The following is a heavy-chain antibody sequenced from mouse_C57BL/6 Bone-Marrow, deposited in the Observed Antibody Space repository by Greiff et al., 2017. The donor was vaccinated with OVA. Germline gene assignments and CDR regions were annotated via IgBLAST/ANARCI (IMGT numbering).Heavy chain of an antibody. CDR3: AAYYSNSDY. V-gene: IGHV1-69*01. CDR2: IDPSDSYT. Sequence: QVQLQLPGAELVMPGASVKLSCKASGYTFTSYWMHWVKQRPGQGLEWIGEIDPSDSYTNYNQKFKGKSTLTVDKSSSTAYMQLSSLTSEDSAVYYCAAYYSNSDYWGQGTTLTVSS. D-gene: IGHD2-5*01. CDR1: GYTFTSYW. J-gene: IGHJ2*01.